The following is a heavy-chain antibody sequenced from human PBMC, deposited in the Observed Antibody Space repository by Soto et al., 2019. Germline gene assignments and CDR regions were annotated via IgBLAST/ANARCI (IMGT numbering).Heavy chain of an antibody. D-gene: IGHD5-18*01. J-gene: IGHJ6*02. CDR2: ITGSGGST. CDR3: ARGIRNYYGVDV. V-gene: IGHV3-23*01. CDR1: GFTFSSYG. Sequence: GGSLRLSCAASGFTFSSYGMSWVRQAPGKGLEWVSAITGSGGSTYYADSVKGRFTISRDNSKNTLYLHMNSLRAEDTGIYYCARGIRNYYGVDVWGQGTTVTVSS.